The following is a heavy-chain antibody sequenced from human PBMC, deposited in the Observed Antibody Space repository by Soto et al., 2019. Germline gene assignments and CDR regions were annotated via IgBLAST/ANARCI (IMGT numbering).Heavy chain of an antibody. D-gene: IGHD6-13*01. V-gene: IGHV1-8*01. CDR2: MNPNSGNT. J-gene: IGHJ5*02. Sequence: QVQLVQSGAEVKKPGASVKVSCKASGYTFTSYDINWVRQATGQGLEWMGWMNPNSGNTGYAQKFQGRVTMTRNTSIITAYMALSRLSSEDTAVYYCASAQQVRGFDPWGQGTLVTVSS. CDR3: ASAQQVRGFDP. CDR1: GYTFTSYD.